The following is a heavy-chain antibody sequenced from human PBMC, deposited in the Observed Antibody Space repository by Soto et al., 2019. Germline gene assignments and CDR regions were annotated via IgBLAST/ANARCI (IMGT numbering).Heavy chain of an antibody. Sequence: SQTLSLTCAISGDGVSSNSAAWNWIRQSPSRGLEWLGRTYYRSRWYDDYAESVRGRIAVNPDTSKNQFSLQLNSVTPEDTAVYFCARANEPSGNYIQYFDYWGQGTLVTVSS. CDR1: GDGVSSNSAA. D-gene: IGHD3-22*01. CDR3: ARANEPSGNYIQYFDY. V-gene: IGHV6-1*01. CDR2: TYYRSRWYD. J-gene: IGHJ4*02.